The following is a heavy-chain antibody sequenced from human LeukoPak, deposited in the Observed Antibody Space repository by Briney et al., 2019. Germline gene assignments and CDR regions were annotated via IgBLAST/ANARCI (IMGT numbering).Heavy chain of an antibody. V-gene: IGHV3-30*02. D-gene: IGHD6-13*01. CDR1: GFTFSSYG. J-gene: IGHJ4*02. Sequence: GGSLRLSCAASGFTFSSYGMHWVRQAPGKGLEWVAFIRYDGSNKYYADSVKGRFTISRDNSKNTLYLQMNSLRAEDTAVYYCAKAPKQQLRPTYFDYWGQGTLVTVSS. CDR2: IRYDGSNK. CDR3: AKAPKQQLRPTYFDY.